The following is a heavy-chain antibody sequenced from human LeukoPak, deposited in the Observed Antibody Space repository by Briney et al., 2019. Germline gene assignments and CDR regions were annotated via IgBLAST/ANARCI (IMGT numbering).Heavy chain of an antibody. D-gene: IGHD2-2*01. CDR1: GYTFTSYD. J-gene: IGHJ5*02. CDR2: MNPNSGNT. V-gene: IGHV1-8*01. CDR3: ARGDIVVVPAAPRRWFDP. Sequence: ASVTVSCKASGYTFTSYDINWVRQAPGQGLEWMGWMNPNSGNTGYAQKFQGRVTMTRNTSISTAYMELSSLRSEDTAVYYCARGDIVVVPAAPRRWFDPWGQGTLVTVSS.